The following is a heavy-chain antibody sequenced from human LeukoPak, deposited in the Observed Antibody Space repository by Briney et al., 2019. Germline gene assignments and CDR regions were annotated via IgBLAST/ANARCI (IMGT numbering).Heavy chain of an antibody. Sequence: GGSLRLSCAASGFTFSSYWMHWVRQAPGKGLVWVSRINSDGSSTSYADSVKGRFTISRDNAKNSLYLQMNSLRAEDTAVYYCASSLVPAVPNKYYDILGTWGQGTLVTVSS. CDR2: INSDGSST. J-gene: IGHJ5*02. CDR1: GFTFSSYW. CDR3: ASSLVPAVPNKYYDILGT. V-gene: IGHV3-74*01. D-gene: IGHD3-9*01.